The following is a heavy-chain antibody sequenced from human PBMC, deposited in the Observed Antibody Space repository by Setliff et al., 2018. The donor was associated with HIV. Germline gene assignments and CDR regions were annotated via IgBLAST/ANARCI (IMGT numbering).Heavy chain of an antibody. CDR3: ARGDDILTGYYDNWFDP. J-gene: IGHJ5*02. CDR2: IYYSGST. Sequence: ALETLSLTCTVSGGSFNNYHWSWIRQHPGKGLEWIGYIYYSGSTYYNPSLKSRVTMSVDTSKNQFSLKLSSVTAADTAVYYCARGDDILTGYYDNWFDPWGQGTLVTVSS. CDR1: GGSFNNYH. V-gene: IGHV4-59*12. D-gene: IGHD3-9*01.